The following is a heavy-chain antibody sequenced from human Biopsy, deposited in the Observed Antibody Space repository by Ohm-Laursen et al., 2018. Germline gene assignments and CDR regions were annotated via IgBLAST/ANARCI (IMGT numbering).Heavy chain of an antibody. Sequence: GTLSLTCAVYGDTFSGYYWAWIRQPPGKGLESIGSIFYSGITYYNPSLQSRVTMSVDTSKNQFSLNLTSVTAADTAVYYCARHPTGFWFDPWGQGTLVIVSS. V-gene: IGHV4-39*01. J-gene: IGHJ5*02. CDR2: IFYSGIT. CDR3: ARHPTGFWFDP. CDR1: GDTFSGYY.